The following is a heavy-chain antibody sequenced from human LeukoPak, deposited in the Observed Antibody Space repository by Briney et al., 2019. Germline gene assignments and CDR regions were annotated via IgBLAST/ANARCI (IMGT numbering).Heavy chain of an antibody. J-gene: IGHJ5*02. Sequence: SETLSLTCTVSGGSIRIGTYYWSWMRLPAGKGLEWIGRMYTSGKTTYNASFKSRVTIPSGTSNSQVDLSLSSVTAADTAMYYCARCMTLRWCDTWGQGSLVTVSS. CDR1: GGSIRIGTYY. CDR3: ARCMTLRWCDT. V-gene: IGHV4-61*02. CDR2: MYTSGKT.